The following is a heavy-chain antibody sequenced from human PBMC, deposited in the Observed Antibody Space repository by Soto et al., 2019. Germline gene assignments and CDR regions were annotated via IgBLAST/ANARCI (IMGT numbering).Heavy chain of an antibody. CDR3: ARGDPNYADAFDI. V-gene: IGHV3-21*01. D-gene: IGHD4-4*01. CDR2: IRSRAGYI. CDR1: GFMFSRYT. J-gene: IGHJ3*02. Sequence: EVHLVDSGGGLVNPGGSLRLSCAASGFMFSRYTAIWVRQTPGKGLEWVSSIRSRAGYIYYADSMKGRSTISRDSAKNSVYLEMNSLRAEDTAIYYCARGDPNYADAFDIWGQGTTVIVSS.